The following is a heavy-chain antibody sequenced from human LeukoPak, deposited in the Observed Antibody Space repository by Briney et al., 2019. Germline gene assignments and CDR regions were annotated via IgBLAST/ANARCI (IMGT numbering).Heavy chain of an antibody. J-gene: IGHJ6*02. CDR1: GGSMSGFF. CDR3: ARTSRHFYGSGTNLTPWPAGMDV. D-gene: IGHD3-10*01. CDR2: IYYSGSST. Sequence: PSETLSLTCTVSGGSMSGFFWTWIRQPPGRELEWIGSIYYSGSSTKYNPSLTSRVTISVDTSKSQFSLNLNSATAADTAVYYCARTSRHFYGSGTNLTPWPAGMDVWGQGTTVTVSS. V-gene: IGHV4-59*01.